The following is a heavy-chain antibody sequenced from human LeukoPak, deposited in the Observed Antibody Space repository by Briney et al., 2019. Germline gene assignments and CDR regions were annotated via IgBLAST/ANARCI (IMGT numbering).Heavy chain of an antibody. CDR1: GGSISSYY. CDR2: IYYSGYT. J-gene: IGHJ3*02. CDR3: ASRSGSFSDALDI. V-gene: IGHV4-59*08. D-gene: IGHD3-10*01. Sequence: SETLSLTCTVSGGSISSYYWSWIRQPPGKGLEWIGYIYYSGYTNYNPSLKSRVAISVDTSKNQFSLRLSSVTAADTAVYYCASRSGSFSDALDIWGQGTLVTVSS.